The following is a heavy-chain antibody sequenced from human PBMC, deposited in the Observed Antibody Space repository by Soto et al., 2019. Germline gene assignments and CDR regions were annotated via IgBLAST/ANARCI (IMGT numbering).Heavy chain of an antibody. D-gene: IGHD1-26*01. Sequence: PSETLSLTCTVSGGSISSGGYYWSWIRQHPGKGLEWIGYIYYSGSTYYNPSLKSRVTISVDTSKNQFSLKLSSVTAADTAVYYCAAESLEEWEIDYWGQGTLVTVSS. CDR2: IYYSGST. CDR1: GGSISSGGYY. J-gene: IGHJ4*02. CDR3: AAESLEEWEIDY. V-gene: IGHV4-31*03.